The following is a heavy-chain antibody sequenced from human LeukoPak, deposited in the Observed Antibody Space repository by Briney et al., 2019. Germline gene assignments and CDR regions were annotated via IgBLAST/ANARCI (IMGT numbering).Heavy chain of an antibody. J-gene: IGHJ4*02. CDR1: GFIFTTYW. V-gene: IGHV3-48*01. CDR3: ARESYPIDY. D-gene: IGHD5-18*01. CDR2: ISSSSSTI. Sequence: GGSLRLSCGASGFIFTTYWMNWVRQAPGKGLEWVSYISSSSSTIYYADSVKGRFTISRDNAKNSLYLQMNSLRAEDTAVYYCARESYPIDYWGQGTLVTVSS.